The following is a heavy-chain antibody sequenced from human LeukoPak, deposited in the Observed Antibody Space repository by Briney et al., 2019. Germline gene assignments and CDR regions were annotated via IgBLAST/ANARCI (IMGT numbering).Heavy chain of an antibody. CDR1: GFTFSTDW. D-gene: IGHD1-14*01. CDR2: IKSDGSST. Sequence: PGGSLRLSCAASGFTFSTDWMHWVRQAPGKGLEWVSRIKSDGSSTKYADSVTGRFTVSRDNAKNTLYLQMNSLRGEDTAVYYCARDSRISRKYYYGMDVWGQGITVTVSS. J-gene: IGHJ6*02. CDR3: ARDSRISRKYYYGMDV. V-gene: IGHV3-74*03.